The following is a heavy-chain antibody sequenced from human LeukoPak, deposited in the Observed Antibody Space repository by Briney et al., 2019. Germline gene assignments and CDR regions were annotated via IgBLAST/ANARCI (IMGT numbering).Heavy chain of an antibody. CDR3: ARASSPYRQQLVPNY. CDR2: IIPIFGTA. D-gene: IGHD6-13*01. CDR1: GGTFSSYA. J-gene: IGHJ4*02. Sequence: ASVKVSCKASGGTFSSYAISWVRQAPGQGLEWMGGIIPIFGTANYAQKFQGRVTITADESTSTAYMELSSLRSEDTAVYYCARASSPYRQQLVPNYWGQGTLVTVSS. V-gene: IGHV1-69*01.